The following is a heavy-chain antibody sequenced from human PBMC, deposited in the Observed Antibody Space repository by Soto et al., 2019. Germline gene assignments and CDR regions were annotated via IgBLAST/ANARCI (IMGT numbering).Heavy chain of an antibody. D-gene: IGHD2-8*01. CDR1: GYTFTSYG. J-gene: IGHJ4*02. V-gene: IGHV1-18*01. CDR3: ARGLDIVRMVYAEAFYDY. Sequence: GASVKVSCKASGYTFTSYGISWVRQAPGQGLEWMGWISAYNGNTNYAQKLQGRVTMTTDTSTSTAYMELRSLRSDDTAVYYCARGLDIVRMVYAEAFYDYWGQGTLVTVS. CDR2: ISAYNGNT.